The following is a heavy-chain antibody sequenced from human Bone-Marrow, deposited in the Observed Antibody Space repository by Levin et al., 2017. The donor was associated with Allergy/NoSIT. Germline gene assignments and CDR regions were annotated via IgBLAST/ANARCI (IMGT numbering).Heavy chain of an antibody. CDR2: IYSGGRG. CDR3: AIYGSGNDYSAFDI. Sequence: GGSLRLSCAASGFTVSSNHMSWVRQAPGKGLEWVSLIYSGGRGYYADSVRGRFTISRDNCKNTLYLQLNSLRAEDTAVYYCAIYGSGNDYSAFDIWGQGTMVTVSS. V-gene: IGHV3-53*01. D-gene: IGHD3-10*01. J-gene: IGHJ3*02. CDR1: GFTVSSNH.